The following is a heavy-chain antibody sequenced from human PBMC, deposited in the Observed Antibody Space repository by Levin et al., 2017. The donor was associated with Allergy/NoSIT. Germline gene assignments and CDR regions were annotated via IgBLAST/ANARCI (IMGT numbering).Heavy chain of an antibody. CDR1: GFTFSDYY. CDR2: ISNGGSTI. J-gene: IGHJ4*02. CDR3: ARDQRGPIVGVVVY. Sequence: GGSLRLSCAASGFTFSDYYMSWIRQAPGKGLEWVSYISNGGSTIYYADSVKGRFTISRDNAKNSLYLQINSLRAEDTAVYYCARDQRGPIVGVVVYWGQGTLVTVSS. D-gene: IGHD3-3*01. V-gene: IGHV3-11*01.